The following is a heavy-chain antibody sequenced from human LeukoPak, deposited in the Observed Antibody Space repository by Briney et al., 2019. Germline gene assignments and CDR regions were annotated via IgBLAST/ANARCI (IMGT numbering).Heavy chain of an antibody. Sequence: GGSLRLSCAASGITFGTYAMNWVRQAPGKGLEWVSYISSSSNTIYYADSVKGRFTVSRDNAKNALYLQMNSLRAEDTAIYYCAREASAVDTWEIDYWGQGTLVTVSS. CDR2: ISSSSNTI. D-gene: IGHD1-26*01. V-gene: IGHV3-48*01. CDR1: GITFGTYA. J-gene: IGHJ4*02. CDR3: AREASAVDTWEIDY.